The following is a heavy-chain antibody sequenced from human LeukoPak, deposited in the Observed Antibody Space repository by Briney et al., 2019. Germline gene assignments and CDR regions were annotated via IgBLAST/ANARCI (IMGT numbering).Heavy chain of an antibody. Sequence: ASVKVSCKASGYTFTSYGISWVRQAPGQGLEWMGWISAYNGNTNYAQKLQGRVTMTTDTSTSTAYMELRSLRSGDTAVYYCARDFEMATILRYYYYYMDVWGKGTTVTVSS. V-gene: IGHV1-18*01. CDR3: ARDFEMATILRYYYYYMDV. D-gene: IGHD5-24*01. CDR1: GYTFTSYG. J-gene: IGHJ6*03. CDR2: ISAYNGNT.